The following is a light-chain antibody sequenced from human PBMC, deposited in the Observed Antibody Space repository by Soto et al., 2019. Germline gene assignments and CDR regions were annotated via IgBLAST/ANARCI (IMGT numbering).Light chain of an antibody. CDR2: DAS. J-gene: IGKJ4*01. CDR1: QSVSTF. V-gene: IGKV3-11*01. CDR3: QHRFNWPLT. Sequence: EIVLTQSPATLSLSPGERAILSCMASQSVSTFFAWYQQKPGQAPRLLIYDASERATGIPARFSGSGSGTDFTLTISSLEPEDFAVYYCQHRFNWPLTFGGGTTVELK.